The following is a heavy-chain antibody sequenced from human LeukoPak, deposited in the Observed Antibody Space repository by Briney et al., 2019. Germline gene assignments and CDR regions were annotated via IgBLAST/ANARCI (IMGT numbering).Heavy chain of an antibody. CDR1: GASISSSY. Sequence: SETLSLTCTVSGASISSSYWSWIRQSPGKGLEWIGYVHYTGGTNYNPSLKSPVTISVDTCKNQFSLKLSSVTAADTAMYYCARGYFDAAGYSNPFDCWGQGALVTVSS. CDR2: VHYTGGT. D-gene: IGHD3-9*01. V-gene: IGHV4-59*01. CDR3: ARGYFDAAGYSNPFDC. J-gene: IGHJ4*02.